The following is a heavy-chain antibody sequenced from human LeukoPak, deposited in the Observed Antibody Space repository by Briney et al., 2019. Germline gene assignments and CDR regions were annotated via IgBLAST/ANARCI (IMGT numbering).Heavy chain of an antibody. V-gene: IGHV1-2*02. CDR2: IDPNTGGT. CDR1: GYTFAGYQ. CDR3: ARDYYGSGSYSTDF. Sequence: ASVKVSCKASGYTFAGYQIHWVRQAPGQGLEWMGWIDPNTGGTNYAQQFQGRVTMTRDTSIDTAYMELSRLRSDDTAVYYCARDYYGSGSYSTDFWAQGTLGTVSS. D-gene: IGHD3-10*01. J-gene: IGHJ4*02.